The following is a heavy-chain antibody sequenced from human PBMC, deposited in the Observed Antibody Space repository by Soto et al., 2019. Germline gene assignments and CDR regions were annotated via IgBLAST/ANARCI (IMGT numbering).Heavy chain of an antibody. CDR3: ARIYSSSWFPAYFDY. CDR1: GFSLSNARMG. Sequence: QVTLKESGPVLVKPTETLTLTCTVSGFSLSNARMGVSWIRQPPGKPLEWLAHIFSNDEKSYSTSLKSRLTISKDTSKSQVVLTMTNMDPVDTATYYCARIYSSSWFPAYFDYWGQGTLVTVSS. D-gene: IGHD6-13*01. V-gene: IGHV2-26*01. CDR2: IFSNDEK. J-gene: IGHJ4*02.